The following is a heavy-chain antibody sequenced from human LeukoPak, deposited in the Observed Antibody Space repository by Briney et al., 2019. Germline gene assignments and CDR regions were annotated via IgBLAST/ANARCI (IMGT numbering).Heavy chain of an antibody. CDR2: IYYSGST. Sequence: PSETLSLTCTVSGGSISSSSYYWGWIRQPPGKGLEWIGSIYYSGSTYYNPSLKRRVTISVDTSKNQFSLKLSSVTAADTAVYYCAGRWGVTSWEDAFDIWGQGTMVTVSS. V-gene: IGHV4-39*01. CDR3: AGRWGVTSWEDAFDI. CDR1: GGSISSSSYY. D-gene: IGHD2-21*02. J-gene: IGHJ3*02.